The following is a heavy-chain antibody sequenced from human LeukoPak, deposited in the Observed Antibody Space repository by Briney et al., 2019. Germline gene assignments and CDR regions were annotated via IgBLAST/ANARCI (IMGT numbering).Heavy chain of an antibody. CDR1: GGSISSYY. Sequence: SETLSLTCTVSGGSISSYYWSWIRQPPGKGLEWIGYIYYSGSTNYNPSLKSRVTISVDTSKNQFSLKLSSVTAADTAVYYCAREKRYCSSTSCPTYYFDYWAREPWSPSPQ. J-gene: IGHJ4*02. D-gene: IGHD2-2*01. CDR3: AREKRYCSSTSCPTYYFDY. V-gene: IGHV4-59*01. CDR2: IYYSGST.